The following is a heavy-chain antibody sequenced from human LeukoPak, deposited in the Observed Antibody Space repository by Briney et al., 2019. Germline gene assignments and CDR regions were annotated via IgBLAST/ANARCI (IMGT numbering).Heavy chain of an antibody. Sequence: GRSLRLSCAASGFTFNSYGMHWVRQAPGKGLEWVAVISYDGYNKYYADSVKGRFTISRDNSKNTLYLQMNSLRAEDTAVYFCAGGYYYFDYCGQGTLVTVPS. CDR3: AGGYYYFDY. CDR1: GFTFNSYG. J-gene: IGHJ4*02. D-gene: IGHD3-10*01. V-gene: IGHV3-30*03. CDR2: ISYDGYNK.